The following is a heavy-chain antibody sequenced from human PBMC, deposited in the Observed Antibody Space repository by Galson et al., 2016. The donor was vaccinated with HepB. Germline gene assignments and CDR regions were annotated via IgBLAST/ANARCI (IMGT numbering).Heavy chain of an antibody. CDR1: GGPISRGGYY. J-gene: IGHJ4*02. D-gene: IGHD2-21*02. CDR3: ARGGNCGGDCYSFDH. V-gene: IGHV4-39*01. Sequence: LSLTCSVSGGPISRGGYYWGWLRQPPGKALVWMGYIYSTGTTYYTPSLKSRVTISVDTSKNQVSLKLTSVTAADTAVYYCARGGNCGGDCYSFDHWGQGDLVAVSS. CDR2: IYSTGTT.